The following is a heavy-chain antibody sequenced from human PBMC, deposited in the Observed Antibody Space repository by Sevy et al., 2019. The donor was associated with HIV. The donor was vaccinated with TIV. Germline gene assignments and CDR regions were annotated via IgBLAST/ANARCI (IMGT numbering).Heavy chain of an antibody. V-gene: IGHV3-66*02. J-gene: IGHJ6*03. CDR2: IYSGGST. Sequence: GGSLRLSCAASGFTVSSNYMSWVRQAPGKGLEWVSVIYSGGSTYYADSVKGRFTISRDNSKNTLYLQMNSLRAEDTAVYYCASKELVPGVYYYYYYMDVWGKGTTVTVSS. CDR1: GFTVSSNY. D-gene: IGHD6-13*01. CDR3: ASKELVPGVYYYYYYMDV.